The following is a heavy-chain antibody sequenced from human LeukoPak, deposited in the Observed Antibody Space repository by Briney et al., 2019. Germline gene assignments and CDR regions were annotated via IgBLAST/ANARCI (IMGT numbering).Heavy chain of an antibody. CDR1: GFTFSSYA. D-gene: IGHD2-8*01. V-gene: IGHV3-30-3*01. CDR3: ARVGPTNDFDY. J-gene: IGHJ4*02. CDR2: ISYDESNK. Sequence: GRPLRLSCAASGFTFSSYAMHWVRQAPGKGLEWVAVISYDESNKYYADSVKGRFTISRDNSKNTLYLQMNSLRAEDTAVYYCARVGPTNDFDYWGQGTLVTVSS.